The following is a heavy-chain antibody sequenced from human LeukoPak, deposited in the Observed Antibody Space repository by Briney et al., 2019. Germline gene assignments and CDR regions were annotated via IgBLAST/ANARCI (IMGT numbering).Heavy chain of an antibody. CDR3: VRDGFYSDSSGYPFGY. Sequence: GGSLRLSCAASGFTFSSYWMHWVRQAPGRGLEWVSYISSSSSTIYYADSVKGRFTISRDIAKNSLYLQMNSLRAEDTAVYYCVRDGFYSDSSGYPFGYWGQGTLVTVST. CDR2: ISSSSSTI. CDR1: GFTFSSYW. J-gene: IGHJ4*02. V-gene: IGHV3-48*01. D-gene: IGHD3-22*01.